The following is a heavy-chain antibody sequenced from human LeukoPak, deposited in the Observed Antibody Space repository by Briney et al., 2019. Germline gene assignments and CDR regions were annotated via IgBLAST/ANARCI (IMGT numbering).Heavy chain of an antibody. Sequence: GGSLRLSCAASGFTFSSYAMSWVRQAPGKGLEWVSAISGSGGSTYYADSVKGRFTISRDNSKNTLYLQMNSLRAEDTAVYYCAKMGIVVVVAANDYWGQGTLVTVSS. D-gene: IGHD2-15*01. CDR1: GFTFSSYA. CDR3: AKMGIVVVVAANDY. CDR2: ISGSGGST. V-gene: IGHV3-23*01. J-gene: IGHJ4*02.